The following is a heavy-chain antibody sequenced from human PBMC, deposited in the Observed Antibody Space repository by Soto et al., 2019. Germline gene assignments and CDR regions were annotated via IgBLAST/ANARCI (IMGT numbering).Heavy chain of an antibody. V-gene: IGHV3-30-3*01. CDR2: ISYDGSNK. J-gene: IGHJ4*02. Sequence: QVQLVESGGGVVQPGRSLRLSCAASGFTFSSYAMHWVRQAPGKGLEWVAVISYDGSNKYYADSVKGRFTISRDNSKNTLYLRMNSLRAEDTAVYYCARDSSSWYAYYFDYWGQGTLVTVSS. CDR1: GFTFSSYA. CDR3: ARDSSSWYAYYFDY. D-gene: IGHD6-13*01.